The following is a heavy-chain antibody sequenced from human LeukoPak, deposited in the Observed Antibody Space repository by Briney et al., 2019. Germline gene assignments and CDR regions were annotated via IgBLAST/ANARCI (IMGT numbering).Heavy chain of an antibody. CDR3: ARGDYYDSSGYYYFDY. D-gene: IGHD3-22*01. CDR2: ISYSGSA. V-gene: IGHV4-59*01. Sequence: SETLSLTCTVSGGSNSLYYWSWIRQPPGKGLEWIGYISYSGSANYNPSLKSRVTISVDTSKNQFSLKLSSVTAADTAVYYCARGDYYDSSGYYYFDYWGQGTLVTVSS. CDR1: GGSNSLYY. J-gene: IGHJ4*02.